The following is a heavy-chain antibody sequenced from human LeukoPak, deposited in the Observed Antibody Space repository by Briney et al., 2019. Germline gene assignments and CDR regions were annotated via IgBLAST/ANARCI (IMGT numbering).Heavy chain of an antibody. CDR2: IYYSGST. Sequence: PSETLSLTCAVSGYSISSGYYWGWIRQPPGKGLEWIGSIYYSGSTYYNPSLKSRVTISVDTSKNQFSLKLSSVTAADTAVYYCASRLCSGGSCYEDYWGQGTLVTVSS. CDR3: ASRLCSGGSCYEDY. J-gene: IGHJ4*02. CDR1: GYSISSGYY. D-gene: IGHD2-15*01. V-gene: IGHV4-38-2*01.